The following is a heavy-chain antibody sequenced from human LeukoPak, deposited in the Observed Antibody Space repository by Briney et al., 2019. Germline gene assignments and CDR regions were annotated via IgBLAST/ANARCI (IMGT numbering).Heavy chain of an antibody. CDR3: AKVGMGALVAEYYFDY. V-gene: IGHV3-48*04. CDR2: IDSSSSTI. J-gene: IGHJ4*02. CDR1: GFTFSSYS. Sequence: GGSLRLSCAASGFTFSSYSMNWVRQAPGKGLEWVSYIDSSSSTIYYADSVKGRFTISRDNSKNSLYLQMNSLRTEDTALYYCAKVGMGALVAEYYFDYWGQGTLVTVSS. D-gene: IGHD1-26*01.